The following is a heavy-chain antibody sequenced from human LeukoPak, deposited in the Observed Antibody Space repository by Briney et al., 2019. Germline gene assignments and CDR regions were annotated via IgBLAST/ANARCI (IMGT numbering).Heavy chain of an antibody. V-gene: IGHV1-46*01. CDR1: GYTFTSYY. CDR3: ARAYALYYYYYYYMDV. J-gene: IGHJ6*03. Sequence: GASVKVSCKASGYTFTSYYMHWVRQAPGQGLEWMGIINPSGGSTSYAQKFQGRVTMTRDMSTSTVYMELSSLRSEDTAVYYCARAYALYYYYYYYMDVWGKGTTVTVSS. CDR2: INPSGGST. D-gene: IGHD3-16*01.